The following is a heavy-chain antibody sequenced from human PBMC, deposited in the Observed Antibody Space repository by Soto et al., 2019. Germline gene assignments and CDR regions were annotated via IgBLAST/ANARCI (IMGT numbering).Heavy chain of an antibody. J-gene: IGHJ3*02. Sequence: ASVKVSCKASGYTFTSYFISWVRQAPGQGLEWMGWISAYNGNTNYAQKLQGRVTMTTDTSISTAYMELRRLRSDDTAVYYCARFGGTDDAFDIWGQGTMVTVSS. V-gene: IGHV1-18*01. CDR1: GYTFTSYF. D-gene: IGHD1-26*01. CDR2: ISAYNGNT. CDR3: ARFGGTDDAFDI.